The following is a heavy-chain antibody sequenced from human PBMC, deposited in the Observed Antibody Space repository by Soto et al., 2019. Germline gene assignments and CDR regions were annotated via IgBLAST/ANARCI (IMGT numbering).Heavy chain of an antibody. V-gene: IGHV3-53*01. J-gene: IGHJ4*02. D-gene: IGHD3-3*01. CDR1: GFSVSSTY. Sequence: VGSLILSCAASGFSVSSTYMDWVRQAPRKGLELVSVIYSGVSASYADSVKGRFTISRDNSNNTVYLQMSNMRADDTGVYYCARGEEWGWRHYFDLWGQGTLLTV. CDR3: ARGEEWGWRHYFDL. CDR2: IYSGVSA.